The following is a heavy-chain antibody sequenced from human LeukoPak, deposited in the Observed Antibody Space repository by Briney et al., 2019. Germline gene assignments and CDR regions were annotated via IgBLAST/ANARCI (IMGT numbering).Heavy chain of an antibody. Sequence: ASVKVSCKVSGYTLTELSMHWVRQAPGKGLEWMGGFDPEDGETIYAQKLQGRVTVTEDTSTDTAYMELSSLRSEDTAVYYCATVLIYSKGYDAFDIWGQGTMVTVSS. CDR1: GYTLTELS. V-gene: IGHV1-24*01. CDR2: FDPEDGET. CDR3: ATVLIYSKGYDAFDI. D-gene: IGHD4-11*01. J-gene: IGHJ3*02.